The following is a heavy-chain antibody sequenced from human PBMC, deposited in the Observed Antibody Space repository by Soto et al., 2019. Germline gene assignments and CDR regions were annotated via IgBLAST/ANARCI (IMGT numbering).Heavy chain of an antibody. CDR1: GFTFGDYA. D-gene: IGHD3-3*01. Sequence: GGSLRLSCTASGFTFGDYAMSWFRQAPGKGLEWVGFIRSKAYGGTTEYAASVKGRFTISRDDSKSIAYLQMNSLKTEDTAVYYCTRIFGVVILPYYYYYMHVWGKGTTVTVSS. J-gene: IGHJ6*03. V-gene: IGHV3-49*03. CDR3: TRIFGVVILPYYYYYMHV. CDR2: IRSKAYGGTT.